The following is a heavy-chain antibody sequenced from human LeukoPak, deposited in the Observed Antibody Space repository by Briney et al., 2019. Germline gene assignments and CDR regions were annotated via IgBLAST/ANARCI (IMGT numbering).Heavy chain of an antibody. V-gene: IGHV4-34*01. CDR2: SNHFGST. Sequence: PSETLSLTCAVSGESFSGYFWTWIRQPPGKGLEWIGESNHFGSTDYNPSLKSRVTISVDTSKKQFSPNVRSVTDADTAVYFCWRGRIKTWAFPPPYNHYAIDVWGQGTTVTVSS. CDR1: GESFSGYF. D-gene: IGHD1-14*01. J-gene: IGHJ6*02. CDR3: WRGRIKTWAFPPPYNHYAIDV.